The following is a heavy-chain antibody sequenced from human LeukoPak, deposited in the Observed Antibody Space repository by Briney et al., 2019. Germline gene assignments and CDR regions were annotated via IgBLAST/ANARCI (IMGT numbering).Heavy chain of an antibody. Sequence: PSETLSLTCAVYGGSFSGYYWGWIRQPPGKGLGWIGAINDSGSTNYNPSLKSRVTISVDTSKNQFSLKLSSVTAADTAVYYCARDAMGPLAGYYYVWYFDLWGRGTLVTVSS. D-gene: IGHD3-22*01. CDR2: INDSGST. V-gene: IGHV4-34*01. CDR3: ARDAMGPLAGYYYVWYFDL. CDR1: GGSFSGYY. J-gene: IGHJ2*01.